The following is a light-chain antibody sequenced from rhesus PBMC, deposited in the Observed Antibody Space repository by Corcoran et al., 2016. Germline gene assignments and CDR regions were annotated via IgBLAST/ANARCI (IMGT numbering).Light chain of an antibody. CDR2: ETS. Sequence: DIQMTQSPSSLSASVGDRVTITCRASQGIINDLALYQQKLGESPYLLIYETSSFQSGIPSRFGGSGSGTDCNLTILSLQSEDVASYYCQHDYSTPYSFGQGTKVEIK. CDR3: QHDYSTPYS. V-gene: IGKV1-25*01. J-gene: IGKJ2*01. CDR1: QGIIND.